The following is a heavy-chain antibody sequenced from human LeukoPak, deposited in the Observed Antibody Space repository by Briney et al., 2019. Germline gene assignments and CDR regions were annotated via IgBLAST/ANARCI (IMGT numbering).Heavy chain of an antibody. J-gene: IGHJ4*02. CDR2: ISYDGSNK. V-gene: IGHV3-30-3*01. D-gene: IGHD3-22*01. Sequence: GRSLRLSCAASGFPFSSFVMLWVRQAPGKGLEWVAVISYDGSNKYYADSVKGRFTISRDNSKNTLYLQMNSLRAEDTAVYYCARVGYDSSGHGDWGQGTLVTVSS. CDR1: GFPFSSFV. CDR3: ARVGYDSSGHGD.